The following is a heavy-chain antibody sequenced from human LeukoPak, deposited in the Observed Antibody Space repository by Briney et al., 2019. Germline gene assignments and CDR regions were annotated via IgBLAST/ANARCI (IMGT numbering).Heavy chain of an antibody. CDR1: GGSLSSYY. J-gene: IGHJ4*02. CDR3: ARINGYNWDY. V-gene: IGHV4-59*08. CDR2: IYYSGST. Sequence: SETLSLTCTVSGGSLSSYYWSWIRQPPGKGLEWIGYIYYSGSTNYNPTLKSRVTISVDTSKNQFSLKLSSVTAADTAVYYCARINGYNWDYWGQGTLVTVSS. D-gene: IGHD5-24*01.